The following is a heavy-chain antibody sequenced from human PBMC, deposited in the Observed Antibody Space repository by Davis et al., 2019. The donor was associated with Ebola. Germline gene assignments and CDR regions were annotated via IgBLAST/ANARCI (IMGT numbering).Heavy chain of an antibody. V-gene: IGHV3-21*01. CDR1: GFTFSSYS. CDR2: ISSSSSYI. D-gene: IGHD6-13*01. J-gene: IGHJ6*02. CDR3: ARDQDSSSWYSYYYGMDV. Sequence: GESLKISCAASGFTFSSYSMNWVRQAPGKGLEWVSSISSSSSYIYYADSVKGRFTISRDNSKNTLYLQMNSLRAEDTAVYYCARDQDSSSWYSYYYGMDVWGQGTTVTVSS.